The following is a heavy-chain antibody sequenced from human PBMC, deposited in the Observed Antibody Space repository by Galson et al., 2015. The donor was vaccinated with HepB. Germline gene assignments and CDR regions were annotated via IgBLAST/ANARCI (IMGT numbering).Heavy chain of an antibody. CDR1: GDSISSNS. J-gene: IGHJ6*03. Sequence: ETLSLTCTVSGDSISSNSWSWIRQPAGKGLEWIGRMHTSGSTNYNPSLRSRVTMSVDTSKNQFSLKLSSVTAADTAVYYCARVGAHWNAKEAYYYYYMDVWGKGTTVTVSS. D-gene: IGHD1-1*01. V-gene: IGHV4-4*07. CDR3: ARVGAHWNAKEAYYYYYMDV. CDR2: MHTSGST.